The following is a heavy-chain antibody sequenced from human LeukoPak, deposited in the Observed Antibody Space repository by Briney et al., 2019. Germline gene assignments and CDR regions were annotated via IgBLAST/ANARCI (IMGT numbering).Heavy chain of an antibody. CDR3: ARAFCSSTSCAFDY. J-gene: IGHJ4*02. CDR1: GYTFTSYY. D-gene: IGHD2-2*01. V-gene: IGHV1-46*01. CDR2: IKPNVSST. Sequence: SSVTVSCKACGYTFTSYYMHWVRPAPGQGLAWMGIIKPNVSSTSYAQKFQGRVTMTRDTSTSTVYMELSSLRSEDTAVYYCARAFCSSTSCAFDYWGQGTLVTVSS.